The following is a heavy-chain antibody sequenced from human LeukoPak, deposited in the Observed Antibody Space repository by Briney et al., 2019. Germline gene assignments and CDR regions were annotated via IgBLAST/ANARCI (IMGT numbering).Heavy chain of an antibody. CDR3: ARGSPPPYSSGWSGRAFDI. J-gene: IGHJ3*02. D-gene: IGHD6-19*01. CDR2: ISAYNGDT. V-gene: IGHV1-18*01. Sequence: ASVKVSCKASGYTFTSYGISWVRQAPGQGLEWMGWISAYNGDTNYAQNLQGRVTMTTDTSTSTAYMELRSLRSDDTAVYYCARGSPPPYSSGWSGRAFDIWGQGTMVTVSS. CDR1: GYTFTSYG.